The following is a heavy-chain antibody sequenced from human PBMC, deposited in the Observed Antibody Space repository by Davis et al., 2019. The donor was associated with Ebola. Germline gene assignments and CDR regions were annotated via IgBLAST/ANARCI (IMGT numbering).Heavy chain of an antibody. CDR2: IYYSGTT. V-gene: IGHV4-39*07. Sequence: SETLSLTCTVSGGSISSSSYYWGWIRQPPGKGLEWIGSIYYSGTTDYNPSLKSRVTISRDTSKNQVSLTLNSVTAADTAVYYCARDLGITIFGVEMDVWGQGTTVTVSS. J-gene: IGHJ6*02. D-gene: IGHD3-3*01. CDR3: ARDLGITIFGVEMDV. CDR1: GGSISSSSYY.